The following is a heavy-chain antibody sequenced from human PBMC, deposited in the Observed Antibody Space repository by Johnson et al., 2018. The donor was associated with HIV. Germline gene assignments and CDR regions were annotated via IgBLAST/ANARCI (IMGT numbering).Heavy chain of an antibody. J-gene: IGHJ3*02. CDR2: IRYDGCNK. Sequence: QVQLVESGGGVVQPGGSLRLSCAASGFIFSSYGMHWVRQAPGKGLEWVAFIRYDGCNKYYTESVKGRFTISRDNSKNTLYLQMNSLRAEDTAVYYCAKDRTAAGDAFDIWGQGTMVTVSS. V-gene: IGHV3-30*02. CDR3: AKDRTAAGDAFDI. D-gene: IGHD6-13*01. CDR1: GFIFSSYG.